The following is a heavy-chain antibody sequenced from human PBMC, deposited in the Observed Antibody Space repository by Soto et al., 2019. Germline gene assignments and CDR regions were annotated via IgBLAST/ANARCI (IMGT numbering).Heavy chain of an antibody. Sequence: QVPLVESGGGVVQSGRSLRLSCAASGFTFSSYAMHWVRQAPGKGLEWVAVISYDGSNKYYADSVKGRFTISRDNSKNTLYLQMNSLRAEDTAVYYCARDHDSSGYDYWGQGTLVTVSS. J-gene: IGHJ4*02. V-gene: IGHV3-30-3*01. CDR3: ARDHDSSGYDY. CDR2: ISYDGSNK. CDR1: GFTFSSYA. D-gene: IGHD3-22*01.